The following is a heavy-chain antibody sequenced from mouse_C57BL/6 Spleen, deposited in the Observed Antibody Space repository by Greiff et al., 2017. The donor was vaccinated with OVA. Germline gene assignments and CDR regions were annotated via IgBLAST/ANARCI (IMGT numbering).Heavy chain of an antibody. V-gene: IGHV1-64*01. J-gene: IGHJ1*03. CDR1: GYTFTSYW. CDR2: IHPNSGST. D-gene: IGHD1-1*02. Sequence: VQLQQPGAELVKPGASVKLSCKASGYTFTSYWMHWVKQRPGQGLEWIGMIHPNSGSTNYNEKFKSKATLTVDKSSSTAYMQLSSLTSEDSAVYYCARKEVAYWYFDVWGTGTTVTVSS. CDR3: ARKEVAYWYFDV.